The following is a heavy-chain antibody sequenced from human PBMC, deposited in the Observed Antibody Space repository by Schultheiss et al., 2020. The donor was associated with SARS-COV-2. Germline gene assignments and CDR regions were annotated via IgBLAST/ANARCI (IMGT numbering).Heavy chain of an antibody. CDR1: CGSFSGYY. J-gene: IGHJ6*03. CDR3: ARGPSSWYHYYYYYMDV. D-gene: IGHD6-13*01. V-gene: IGHV4-34*01. CDR2: INHSGST. Sequence: SETLSLTCAVYCGSFSGYYWSWIRQPPGKGLEWIGEINHSGSTNYNPSLKSRVTISVDTSKNQFSLKLSSVTAADTAVYYCARGPSSWYHYYYYYMDVWGKGTTVTVSS.